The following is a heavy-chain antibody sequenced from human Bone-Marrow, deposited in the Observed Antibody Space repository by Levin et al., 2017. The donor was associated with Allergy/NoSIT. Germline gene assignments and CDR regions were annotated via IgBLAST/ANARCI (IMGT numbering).Heavy chain of an antibody. V-gene: IGHV4-34*01. J-gene: IGHJ3*01. D-gene: IGHD6-19*01. CDR3: ARGYSGRIAFDV. CDR1: GGSFGGYY. Sequence: PSETLSLTCAVYGGSFGGYYWSWIRQPPGKGLEWIGEMYHSGRSNYNPSLKSRVTISVDTSKSQFSLKLTSVTAADTAVYYCARGYSGRIAFDVWGQGTLVSVSS. CDR2: MYHSGRS.